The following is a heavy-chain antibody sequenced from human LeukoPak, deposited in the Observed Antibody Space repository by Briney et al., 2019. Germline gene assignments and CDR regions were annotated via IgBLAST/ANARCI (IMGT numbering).Heavy chain of an antibody. CDR2: ISAYNGNT. V-gene: IGHV1-18*01. D-gene: IGHD1-26*01. J-gene: IGHJ6*03. Sequence: ASVKVSCTASGYTFTSYGISWVRQAPGQGLEWMGWISAYNGNTNYAQKLQGRVTMTTDTSTSTAYMELRSLRSDDTAVYYCARDTRWEPYYYYMDVWGKGTTVTVSS. CDR3: ARDTRWEPYYYYMDV. CDR1: GYTFTSYG.